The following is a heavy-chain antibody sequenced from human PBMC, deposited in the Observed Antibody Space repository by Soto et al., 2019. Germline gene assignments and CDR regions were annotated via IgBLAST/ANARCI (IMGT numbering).Heavy chain of an antibody. J-gene: IGHJ6*03. D-gene: IGHD6-6*01. V-gene: IGHV4-39*01. CDR1: GGSISSSSYY. Sequence: PSETLSLTCTVSGGSISSSSYYWGWIRQPPGKGLEWIGSIYYSGSTYYNPSLKSRVTISVDTSKNQFSLKLSSVTAADTAVYYCARSIAVHYYYYMDVWGKGTTVTVS. CDR2: IYYSGST. CDR3: ARSIAVHYYYYMDV.